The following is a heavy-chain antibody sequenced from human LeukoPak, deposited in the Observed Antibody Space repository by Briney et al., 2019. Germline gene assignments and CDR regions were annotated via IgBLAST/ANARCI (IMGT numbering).Heavy chain of an antibody. V-gene: IGHV4-4*07. D-gene: IGHD3-22*01. Sequence: PSETLSLTCTVSGGSISSYYWSWIRQPAGKGLEWIGRIYTSGSTNYHPSLKSRVTMSVDTSKNQFSLKLSSVTAADTAVYYCARTYDSSGYNDAFDIWGQGTMVTVSS. CDR3: ARTYDSSGYNDAFDI. CDR1: GGSISSYY. CDR2: IYTSGST. J-gene: IGHJ3*02.